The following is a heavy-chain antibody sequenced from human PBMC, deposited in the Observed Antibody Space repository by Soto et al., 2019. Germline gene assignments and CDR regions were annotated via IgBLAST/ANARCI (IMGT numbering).Heavy chain of an antibody. CDR2: IYYSGST. CDR3: ARRYGSAIDY. D-gene: IGHD1-26*01. V-gene: IGHV4-59*08. J-gene: IGHJ4*02. Sequence: PSETLSLTCTVSGGTISSWYWSWIRQPPGKGLEWIGYIYYSGSTNCNPSLKGRVTISVDTSKNQFSLKLSSVTAADTAVYYCARRYGSAIDYWGQGTLVTVSS. CDR1: GGTISSWY.